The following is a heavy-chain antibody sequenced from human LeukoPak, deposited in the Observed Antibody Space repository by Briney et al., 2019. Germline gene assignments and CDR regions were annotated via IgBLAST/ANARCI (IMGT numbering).Heavy chain of an antibody. CDR3: VRTYYDILTGYNPYFDY. CDR2: ISSSSSTR. Sequence: GGSLRLSCAASGFTFSSYSMNWVRQAPGKGLEWVSYISSSSSTRYYADSVKGRFTISRDNAKNSLYLQMNSLRAEDTAVYYCVRTYYDILTGYNPYFDYWGQGILVTVSS. V-gene: IGHV3-48*01. D-gene: IGHD3-9*01. J-gene: IGHJ4*02. CDR1: GFTFSSYS.